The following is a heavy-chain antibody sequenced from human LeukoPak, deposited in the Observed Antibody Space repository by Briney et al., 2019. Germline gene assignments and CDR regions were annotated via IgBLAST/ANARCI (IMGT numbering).Heavy chain of an antibody. V-gene: IGHV3-21*01. J-gene: IGHJ1*01. CDR1: GFTFSSYS. CDR2: IDGSSSHI. D-gene: IGHD2-21*02. Sequence: GRSLRLSCAASGFTFSSYSMNWVRQAPGKGLEWVSSIDGSSSHIYYADSVKGRFTISRDNTKSSLYLQMNSLRAEDMAVYYCARGYCGGDCYGDWGQGTLVTVSS. CDR3: ARGYCGGDCYGD.